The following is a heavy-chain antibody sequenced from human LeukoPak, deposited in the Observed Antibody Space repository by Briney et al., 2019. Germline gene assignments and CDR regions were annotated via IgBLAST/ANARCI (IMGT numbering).Heavy chain of an antibody. D-gene: IGHD2-2*01. CDR1: GFTFSSHW. CDR3: ARWKNLVVVPAARRAFDI. CDR2: INHSGST. J-gene: IGHJ3*02. Sequence: GSLRLSCAASGFTFSSHWMSWVRQPPGKGLEWIGEINHSGSTNYNPSLRSRVTISVDTSKNQFSLKLSSVTAADTAVYYCARWKNLVVVPAARRAFDIWGQGTMVTVSS. V-gene: IGHV4-34*01.